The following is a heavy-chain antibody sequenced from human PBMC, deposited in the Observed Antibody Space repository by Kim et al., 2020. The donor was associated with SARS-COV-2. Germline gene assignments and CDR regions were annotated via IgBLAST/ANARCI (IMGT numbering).Heavy chain of an antibody. D-gene: IGHD3-22*01. Sequence: ASVKVSCKASGYTFNSYGISWVRQAPGQGLEWMGWISAYNGNTNYAQILQGRVTMTTVTSTSTAYMELRSLRSDDTAVYYCASGRKYYYDSSGYYYYLDYWGQGTLVTVSS. CDR2: ISAYNGNT. CDR3: ASGRKYYYDSSGYYYYLDY. CDR1: GYTFNSYG. V-gene: IGHV1-18*04. J-gene: IGHJ4*02.